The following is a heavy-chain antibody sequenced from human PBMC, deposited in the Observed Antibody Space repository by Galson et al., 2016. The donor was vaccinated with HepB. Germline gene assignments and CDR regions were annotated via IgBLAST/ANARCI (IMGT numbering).Heavy chain of an antibody. Sequence: QSGAEVKKPGESLTISCKGSGYTFTNYWIGWVRQMPGKGLEWMGIIYPGDSDTRYSPSFQGQVTISADKSISTAYLQWSSLRASDTAMYYCARPQQIVVMSASDAFDIWGQGTLVTVSS. CDR1: GYTFTNYW. D-gene: IGHD2-21*01. V-gene: IGHV5-51*01. J-gene: IGHJ3*02. CDR2: IYPGDSDT. CDR3: ARPQQIVVMSASDAFDI.